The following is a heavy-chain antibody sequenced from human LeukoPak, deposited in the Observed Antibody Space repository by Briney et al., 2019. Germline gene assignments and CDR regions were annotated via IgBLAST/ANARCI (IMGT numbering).Heavy chain of an antibody. CDR1: GFTFSSYA. V-gene: IGHV3-23*01. Sequence: GGSLRLSCAASGFTFSSYAMSWVRQAPGMGLEWVSVISGSGGSTYNADSVKGRFTISRDNSKNTLDLQMNRLRDEDTAVYYCARGLRGPDYWGQGTQVTVSS. CDR3: ARGLRGPDY. J-gene: IGHJ4*02. CDR2: ISGSGGST.